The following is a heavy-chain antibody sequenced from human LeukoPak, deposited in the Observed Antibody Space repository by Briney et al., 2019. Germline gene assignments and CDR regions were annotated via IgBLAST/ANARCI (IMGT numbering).Heavy chain of an antibody. D-gene: IGHD2-15*01. V-gene: IGHV3-23*01. Sequence: PGGSLRLSCPASGFTFSSYFMLWVRQAPGEGLEWVSGISDSGYSTYYVDSVKGRFTISRYNSKNTLYLQMNSLRADDTAVYYCAKDSRNVWYLDTFDMWGQGTMVTVSS. CDR2: ISDSGYST. CDR3: AKDSRNVWYLDTFDM. J-gene: IGHJ3*02. CDR1: GFTFSSYF.